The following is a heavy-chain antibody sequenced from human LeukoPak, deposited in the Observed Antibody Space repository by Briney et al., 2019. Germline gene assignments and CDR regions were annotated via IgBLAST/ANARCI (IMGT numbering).Heavy chain of an antibody. CDR1: GLTFANYA. CDR2: ISADATGT. Sequence: PGGSLRLSCTASGLTFANYAMSWVRQAPGKGLEWVSIISADATGTYYADSLRGRFAISRDNSKDTLYLQLNSLRAEDTAVYYCAKTPHRLSSEIDHWGQGTLVTVSS. V-gene: IGHV3-23*01. CDR3: AKTPHRLSSEIDH. D-gene: IGHD6-6*01. J-gene: IGHJ4*02.